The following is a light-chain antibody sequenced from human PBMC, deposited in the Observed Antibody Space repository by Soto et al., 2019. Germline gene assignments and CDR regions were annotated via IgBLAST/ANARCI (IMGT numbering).Light chain of an antibody. CDR1: SSDVGGFNY. V-gene: IGLV2-14*01. CDR2: EVS. CDR3: SSYTSSSTHVV. J-gene: IGLJ2*01. Sequence: QSALTQPASVSGSPGQSITISCTGTSSDVGGFNYVSWYQQHPGKAPKLVIFEVSNRPSGVSTRFSGSKSGITASLTISGLQAEDEADFYCSSYTSSSTHVVFGGGTKLTVL.